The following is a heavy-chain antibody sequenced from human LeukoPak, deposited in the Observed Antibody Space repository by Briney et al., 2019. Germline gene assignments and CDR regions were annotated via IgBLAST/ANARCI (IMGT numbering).Heavy chain of an antibody. J-gene: IGHJ4*02. CDR1: GFTFNTFW. CDR3: ATWEGSSWFDY. Sequence: GGSLRLSCAASGFTFNTFWMSWVRQAPGKGLEWVANIKYDGSEKDYVDSVKGRFTISRDSAKKSLYLQMNSLRVEDTAVYYCATWEGSSWFDYWGQGTLVTVSS. CDR2: IKYDGSEK. V-gene: IGHV3-7*03. D-gene: IGHD6-13*01.